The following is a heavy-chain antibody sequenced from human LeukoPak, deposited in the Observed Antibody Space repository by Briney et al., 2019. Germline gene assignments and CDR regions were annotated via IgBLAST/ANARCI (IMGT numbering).Heavy chain of an antibody. CDR2: IIPIYGST. CDR1: GGTFSSSA. CDR3: ARGDVAVGCRY. J-gene: IGHJ4*02. V-gene: IGHV1-69*05. D-gene: IGHD1-26*01. Sequence: SVKVSCKASGGTFSSSAVNWVRQAPGQGLEWMGGIIPIYGSTSYAQKFQGRVTITTDESTSTAYMYLSSLTSEDTAVYYCARGDVAVGCRYWGQGTLVTVSS.